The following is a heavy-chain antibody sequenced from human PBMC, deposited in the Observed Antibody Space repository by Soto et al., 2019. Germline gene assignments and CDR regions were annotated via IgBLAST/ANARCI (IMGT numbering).Heavy chain of an antibody. J-gene: IGHJ4*02. Sequence: SVKVSCKASGYTFNIYGINWVRQAPGQGLEWMGGIIPIFGTANYAQKFQGRVTITADESTSTAYMELSSLRSEDTAVYYCARDLMGLNDFSYWGQGTLVTVSS. CDR3: ARDLMGLNDFSY. V-gene: IGHV1-69*13. D-gene: IGHD3-3*01. CDR2: IIPIFGTA. CDR1: GYTFNIYG.